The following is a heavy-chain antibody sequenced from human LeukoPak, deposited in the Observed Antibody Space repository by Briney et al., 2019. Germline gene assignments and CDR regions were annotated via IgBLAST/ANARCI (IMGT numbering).Heavy chain of an antibody. Sequence: GGSLRLSCAASGFTFIAYNMHWVRQAPGKGLEGVALISSDGSNTYYAGSVKGRFTLSRDNSKNTVSLQLDDLRAEDTALYYCAKDGGYNYGHRLDFWGPGTLVPVSS. CDR1: GFTFIAYN. CDR3: AKDGGYNYGHRLDF. J-gene: IGHJ4*02. D-gene: IGHD5-18*01. CDR2: ISSDGSNT. V-gene: IGHV3-30-3*01.